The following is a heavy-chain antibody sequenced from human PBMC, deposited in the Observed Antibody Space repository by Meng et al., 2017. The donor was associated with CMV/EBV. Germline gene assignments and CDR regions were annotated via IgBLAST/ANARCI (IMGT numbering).Heavy chain of an antibody. V-gene: IGHV4-39*01. J-gene: IGHJ3*02. CDR1: GGSISSSSYY. CDR2: IYYSGST. D-gene: IGHD4-23*01. Sequence: SETLSLTCTVSGGSISSSSYYWGWIRQPPGKGLEWIGSIYYSGSTYYNPSLKSRVTISVDTSKNQFSLKLSSVTAADTAAYYCARTIYGGNPDDAFDIWGQGTMVTVSS. CDR3: ARTIYGGNPDDAFDI.